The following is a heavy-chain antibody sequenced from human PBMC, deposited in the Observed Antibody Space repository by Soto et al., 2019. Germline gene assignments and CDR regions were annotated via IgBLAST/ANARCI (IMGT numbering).Heavy chain of an antibody. Sequence: SVKVSCKASGGTFSSYAISWVRQAPGQGLEWMGGIIPIFGTANYAQKFQGRVTITADKSTSTAYMELSSLRSEDTAVYYCAREGVAAPNRLGNYFDYCGQRTLVTVSS. CDR1: GGTFSSYA. CDR2: IIPIFGTA. V-gene: IGHV1-69*06. CDR3: AREGVAAPNRLGNYFDY. J-gene: IGHJ4*02. D-gene: IGHD6-13*01.